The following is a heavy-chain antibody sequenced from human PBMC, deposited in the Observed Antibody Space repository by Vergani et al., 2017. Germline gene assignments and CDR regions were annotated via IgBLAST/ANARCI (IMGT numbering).Heavy chain of an antibody. Sequence: EVQLVQSGAEVKKPGESLKISCKGSGYSFTSYWIGWVRQMPGKGLEWMGIIYPGDSDTRYSPSFQGQVTISAEKSISTAYLQWSSLKASDTAMYYCAIVAGSYRYFWPRDWFDPWGQGTLVTVSS. V-gene: IGHV5-51*01. CDR1: GYSFTSYW. CDR3: AIVAGSYRYFWPRDWFDP. J-gene: IGHJ5*02. CDR2: IYPGDSDT. D-gene: IGHD3-16*02.